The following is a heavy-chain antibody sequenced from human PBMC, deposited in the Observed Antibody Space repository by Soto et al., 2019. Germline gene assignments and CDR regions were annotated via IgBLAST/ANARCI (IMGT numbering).Heavy chain of an antibody. J-gene: IGHJ5*02. V-gene: IGHV3-15*07. CDR3: AKVPVGFDWSPSSGWFDP. D-gene: IGHD3-9*01. CDR2: IKSKTDGGTP. CDR1: GSTFTTAW. Sequence: LRLSCAASGSTFTTAWINWVRQAPGKGLEWVGRIKSKTDGGTPDFAAPVRGRFAISRDDSKSMVYLQMNSLRAEDTAVYYCAKVPVGFDWSPSSGWFDPWGQGTLVTVSS.